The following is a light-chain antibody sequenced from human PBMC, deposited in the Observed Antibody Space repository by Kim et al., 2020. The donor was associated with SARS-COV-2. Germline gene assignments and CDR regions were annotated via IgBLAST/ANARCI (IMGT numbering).Light chain of an antibody. CDR2: DAS. CDR3: QQYNSHPIT. CDR1: QGISKN. V-gene: IGKV1-16*01. J-gene: IGKJ5*01. Sequence: DIQMTQSPSSLSASLGDRVTITCRASQGISKNLAWFQQKPGEAPKFLIYDASTLQGGVPSRFSGGGFGKDFSLTISSPQPDDFAIYFCQQYNSHPITFGQGTRLEIK.